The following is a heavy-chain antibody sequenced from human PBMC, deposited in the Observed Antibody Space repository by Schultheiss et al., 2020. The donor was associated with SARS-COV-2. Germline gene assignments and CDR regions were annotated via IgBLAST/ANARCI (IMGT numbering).Heavy chain of an antibody. V-gene: IGHV4-61*05. CDR2: IIYSGST. J-gene: IGHJ2*01. CDR3: ARVPYGYSRSWGWYFDL. Sequence: GSLILSCTVSGGSISSSSYYWTWIRQPPGKGLEWSGSIIYSGSTNYNPSLKSRVTMSVDKSKNQFSLKLSSVTAADTAVYYCARVPYGYSRSWGWYFDLWGRGTLVTVSS. CDR1: GGSISSSSYY. D-gene: IGHD6-13*01.